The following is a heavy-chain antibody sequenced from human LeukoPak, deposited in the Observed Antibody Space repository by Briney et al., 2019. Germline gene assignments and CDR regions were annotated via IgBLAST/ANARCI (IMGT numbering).Heavy chain of an antibody. Sequence: SVKVSCKASGGTFSSYAISWVRQAPGQGLEWMGGIIPIFGTANYAQKFQGRVTITTDESTSTAYMELSSLRSEDTAVYYCARGAARPFNSYYYYMDVWGKGTTVTVSS. CDR1: GGTFSSYA. CDR3: ARGAARPFNSYYYYMDV. CDR2: IIPIFGTA. D-gene: IGHD6-6*01. J-gene: IGHJ6*03. V-gene: IGHV1-69*05.